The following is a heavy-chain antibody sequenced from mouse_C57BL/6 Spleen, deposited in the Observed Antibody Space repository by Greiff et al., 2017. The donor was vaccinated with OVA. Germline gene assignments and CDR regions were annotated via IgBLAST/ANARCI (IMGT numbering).Heavy chain of an antibody. D-gene: IGHD2-1*01. CDR3: ARQRGNGLDY. Sequence: VQLQQPGAELVRPGSSVKLSCKASGYTFTSYWMHWVKQRPIQGLEWIGNIDPSDSETHYNQKFKDKATLTVDKSSSTAYMQLSSLTSEDAAVYYCARQRGNGLDYWGQGTTLTVSS. V-gene: IGHV1-52*01. CDR1: GYTFTSYW. J-gene: IGHJ2*01. CDR2: IDPSDSET.